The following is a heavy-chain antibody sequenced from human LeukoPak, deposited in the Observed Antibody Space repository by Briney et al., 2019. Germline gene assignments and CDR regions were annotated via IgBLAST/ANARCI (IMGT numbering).Heavy chain of an antibody. Sequence: SETLSLTCAVYGGSFSGYYWSWIRQPPGKGLEWIGRIYVGGSTDYNPSLKSRVTILKDMSKNQFSLRLSSVTAADTAVYYCARTNDFWTGYYEKWGQGTLVIVSS. D-gene: IGHD3/OR15-3a*01. CDR1: GGSFSGYY. CDR3: ARTNDFWTGYYEK. V-gene: IGHV4-59*08. CDR2: IYVGGST. J-gene: IGHJ4*02.